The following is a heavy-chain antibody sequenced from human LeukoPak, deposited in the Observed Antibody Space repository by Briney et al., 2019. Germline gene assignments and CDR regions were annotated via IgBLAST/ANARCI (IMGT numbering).Heavy chain of an antibody. Sequence: GASVKVSCKASGYTFTSYAMHWVRQAPGQRLEWMGWINAGNGNTKYSQKFQGRVTITRDTSASTAYMELSSLRSEDTAVYYCARDGDYGVSGWEVPGFDYWGQGTLVTVSS. D-gene: IGHD4-17*01. V-gene: IGHV1-3*01. CDR1: GYTFTSYA. CDR3: ARDGDYGVSGWEVPGFDY. CDR2: INAGNGNT. J-gene: IGHJ4*02.